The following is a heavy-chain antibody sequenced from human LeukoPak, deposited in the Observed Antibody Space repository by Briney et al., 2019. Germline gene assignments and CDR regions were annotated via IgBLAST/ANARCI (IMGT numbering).Heavy chain of an antibody. CDR3: ASQSVGYYGSGSSASDY. J-gene: IGHJ4*02. CDR1: GFTFSSYA. Sequence: GGSLRLSCAASGFTFSSYAMSWVRQAPGKGLEWVSVIYSGGSTYYADSVKGRFTISRDNSKNTLYLQMNSLRAEDTAVYYCASQSVGYYGSGSSASDYWGQGTLVTVSS. CDR2: IYSGGST. V-gene: IGHV3-53*01. D-gene: IGHD3-10*01.